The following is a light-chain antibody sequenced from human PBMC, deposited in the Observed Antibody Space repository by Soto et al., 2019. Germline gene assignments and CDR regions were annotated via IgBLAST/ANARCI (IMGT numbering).Light chain of an antibody. CDR3: QQYSTYSGT. Sequence: DLQMTQSPSTLSASVGDRVTITCRASQTITTWLAWYQQKPGKAPELLIYDASRLQSGVPPRFSGSGFGTEFSLTISGLQPDDSATYYCQQYSTYSGTFGQGTKVDI. CDR2: DAS. J-gene: IGKJ1*01. V-gene: IGKV1-5*01. CDR1: QTITTW.